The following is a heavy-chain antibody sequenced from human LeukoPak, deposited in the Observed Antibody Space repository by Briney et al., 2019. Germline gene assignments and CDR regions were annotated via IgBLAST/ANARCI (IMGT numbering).Heavy chain of an antibody. CDR3: AGASPSPTGYYYMDV. CDR2: IIPIFGTA. V-gene: IGHV1-69*13. CDR1: GGTFSSYA. Sequence: ASVKVSCKASGGTFSSYAISWVRQAPGQGLEWMGGIIPIFGTANYAQKFQGRVTITADESTSTVYMELSSLRSEDTAVYYCAGASPSPTGYYYMDVWGKGTTVTVSS. J-gene: IGHJ6*03.